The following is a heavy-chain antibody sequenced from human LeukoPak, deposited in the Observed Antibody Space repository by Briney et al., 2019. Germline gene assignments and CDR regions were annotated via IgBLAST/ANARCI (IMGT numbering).Heavy chain of an antibody. V-gene: IGHV4-34*01. D-gene: IGHD6-6*01. J-gene: IGHJ4*02. CDR3: ARGQYSSSPVFDF. CDR2: INHSGST. Sequence: SETLSLTCAVYGGSFSGYYWSWIRQPPGKGLEWMGEINHSGSTKYNPSLKSRVTISEDTSKHQFSLKLSSVTAADTAVYYCARGQYSSSPVFDFWGQGTLVTVSS. CDR1: GGSFSGYY.